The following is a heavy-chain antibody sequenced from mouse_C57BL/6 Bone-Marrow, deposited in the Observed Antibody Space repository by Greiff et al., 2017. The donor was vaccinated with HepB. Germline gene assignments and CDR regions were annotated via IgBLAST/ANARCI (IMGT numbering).Heavy chain of an antibody. CDR1: GYSITSGYY. CDR3: AKTKVHYAMDY. D-gene: IGHD2-14*01. V-gene: IGHV3-6*01. CDR2: ISYDGSN. Sequence: ESGPGLVKPSQSLSLTCSVTGYSITSGYYWNWIRQFPGNKLEWMGYISYDGSNNYNPSLKNRISITRDTSKNQFFLKLNSVTTEDTATYYCAKTKVHYAMDYWGQGTSVTVSS. J-gene: IGHJ4*01.